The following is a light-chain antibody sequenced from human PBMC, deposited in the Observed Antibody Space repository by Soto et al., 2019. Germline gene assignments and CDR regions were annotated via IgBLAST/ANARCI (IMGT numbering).Light chain of an antibody. CDR2: SAS. J-gene: IGKJ2*01. CDR3: QQTFRTPHT. V-gene: IGKV1-39*01. CDR1: QTISSY. Sequence: DIQMTQSPASLSASVGERVTITCRASQTISSYLNWYQQKPGAAPKLLIYSASTLQTGVPSRFSGSGFGTDYTITISSLQPADFAIYYCQQTFRTPHTFGKGTKVDI.